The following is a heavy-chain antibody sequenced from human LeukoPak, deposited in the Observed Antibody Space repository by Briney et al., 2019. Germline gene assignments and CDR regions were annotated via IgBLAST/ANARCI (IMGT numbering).Heavy chain of an antibody. Sequence: GESLRLSCEASGFSFNSYNMCWVRQAPGQGLEWVSDISSSSSITYYADSVKGRFTISRDNAKNSLYLQMNSLRVEDTAVYYCARGGAAPDYWGQGTLVTVSS. CDR1: GFSFNSYN. V-gene: IGHV3-48*01. J-gene: IGHJ4*02. CDR3: ARGGAAPDY. D-gene: IGHD1-26*01. CDR2: ISSSSSIT.